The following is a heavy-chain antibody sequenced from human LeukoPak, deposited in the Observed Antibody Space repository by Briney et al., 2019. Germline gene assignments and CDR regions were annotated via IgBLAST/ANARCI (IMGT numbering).Heavy chain of an antibody. J-gene: IGHJ4*02. D-gene: IGHD2-15*01. Sequence: ASVKVSCKASGYTFTGYYMHWVRQAPGQGLEWMGRISPNSGGTNYAQKFQGRVTMTRDTSISTAYMELSRLRSDDTAVYYCARVRGVGGYSDYWGQGTLVTVSS. CDR1: GYTFTGYY. V-gene: IGHV1-2*06. CDR2: ISPNSGGT. CDR3: ARVRGVGGYSDY.